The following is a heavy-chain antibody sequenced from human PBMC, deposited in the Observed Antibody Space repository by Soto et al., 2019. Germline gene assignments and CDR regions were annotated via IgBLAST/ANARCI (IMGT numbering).Heavy chain of an antibody. J-gene: IGHJ6*02. CDR3: ARGASISRDVETFYGMDV. CDR2: IIPIFGTA. CDR1: GGTFSSYA. V-gene: IGHV1-69*01. D-gene: IGHD6-6*01. Sequence: QVQLVQSGAEVQKPGSSVKVSCKASGGTFSSYAISWVRQAPGQGLEWMGGIIPIFGTANYAQKFQGRVTITADESTSTAYMELSSLRSEDTAVYYCARGASISRDVETFYGMDVWGQGTTVTVSS.